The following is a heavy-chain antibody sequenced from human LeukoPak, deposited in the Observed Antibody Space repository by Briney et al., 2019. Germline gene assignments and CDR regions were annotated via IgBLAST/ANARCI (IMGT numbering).Heavy chain of an antibody. V-gene: IGHV4-39*07. CDR3: ARGLGYYDILTGYYSNWFDP. J-gene: IGHJ5*02. CDR1: GGSISSSSYY. CDR2: INHSGST. Sequence: SETLSLTCTVSGGSISSSSYYWAWIRQPPGKGLEWIGEINHSGSTNYNPSLKSRVTISVDTSKNQFSLKLSSVTAADTAVYYCARGLGYYDILTGYYSNWFDPWGQGTLVTVSS. D-gene: IGHD3-9*01.